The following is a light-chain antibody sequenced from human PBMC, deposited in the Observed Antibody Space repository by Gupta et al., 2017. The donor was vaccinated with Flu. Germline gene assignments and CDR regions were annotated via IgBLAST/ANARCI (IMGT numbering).Light chain of an antibody. CDR1: SSNIGSNT. Sequence: QPVLTQPPSASGTLGQRVSISCSGSSSNIGSNTVDWYQQLPGTAPKLLIYSNDQRPSEVPDRFSASKSGTSAALAISGLQSEDEADYFCAAWDDTLKAVFGGGTKLTVL. J-gene: IGLJ3*02. CDR2: SND. V-gene: IGLV1-44*01. CDR3: AAWDDTLKAV.